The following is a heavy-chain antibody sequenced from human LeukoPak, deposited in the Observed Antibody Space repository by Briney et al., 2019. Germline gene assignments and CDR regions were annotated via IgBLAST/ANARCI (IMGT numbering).Heavy chain of an antibody. CDR3: ARVPVYYEADLGVDY. D-gene: IGHD3-3*01. CDR2: IYYSGST. Sequence: SETLSLTCTVSGGSISSSSYYWGWIRQPPGKGLEWIGSIYYSGSTYYNPSLKSRVTISVDTSKNQFSLKLSSVTAADTAVYYCARVPVYYEADLGVDYWGQGTLVTVSS. V-gene: IGHV4-39*01. CDR1: GGSISSSSYY. J-gene: IGHJ4*02.